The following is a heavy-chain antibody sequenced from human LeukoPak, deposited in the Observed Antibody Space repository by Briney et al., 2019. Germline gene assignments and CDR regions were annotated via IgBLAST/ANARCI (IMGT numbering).Heavy chain of an antibody. J-gene: IGHJ6*03. CDR1: GFTFSSYG. CDR3: AKAAVTTFLYYYYYMDV. CDR2: IRYDGSNK. Sequence: PGGSLRLSCAASGFTFSSYGMHWVRQAPGKGLEWMAFIRYDGSNKYYADSVKGRFTISRDNSKNTLYLQMNSLRAEDTAVYYCAKAAVTTFLYYYYYMDVWGKGTTVTVSS. D-gene: IGHD4-11*01. V-gene: IGHV3-30*02.